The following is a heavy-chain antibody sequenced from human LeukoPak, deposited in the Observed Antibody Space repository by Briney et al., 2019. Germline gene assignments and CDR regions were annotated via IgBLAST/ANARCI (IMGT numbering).Heavy chain of an antibody. CDR3: ARGSRRAVAYYFDY. J-gene: IGHJ4*02. V-gene: IGHV1-2*04. D-gene: IGHD6-19*01. CDR2: INPNSGGT. CDR1: GGTFSSYA. Sequence: GASVKVSCKASGGTFSSYAISWVRQAPGQGLEWMGWINPNSGGTNYAQKFQGWVTMTRDTSISTAYMELSRLRSDDTAVYYCARGSRRAVAYYFDYWGQGTLVTVSS.